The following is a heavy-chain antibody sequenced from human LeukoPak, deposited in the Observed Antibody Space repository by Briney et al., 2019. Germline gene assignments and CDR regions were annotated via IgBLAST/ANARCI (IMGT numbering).Heavy chain of an antibody. Sequence: ASVKVSCKASGYTFTSCYMHWVRQAPGQGLEWMGIINPSGGSTSYAQKFQGRVTMTRDTSTSTVYMELSSLRSEDTAVYYCARAGVDPGFDYWGQGTLVTVSS. J-gene: IGHJ4*02. D-gene: IGHD3-10*01. CDR3: ARAGVDPGFDY. V-gene: IGHV1-46*01. CDR1: GYTFTSCY. CDR2: INPSGGST.